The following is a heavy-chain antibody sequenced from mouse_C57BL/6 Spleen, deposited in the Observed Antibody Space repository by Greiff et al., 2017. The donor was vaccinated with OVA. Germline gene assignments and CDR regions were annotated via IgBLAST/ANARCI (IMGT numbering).Heavy chain of an antibody. D-gene: IGHD4-1*01. Sequence: VQLQQSGPELVKPGASVKISCKASGYSFTSYYIHWVKQRPGQGLEWIGWIYPGSGNTKYNEKFKGKATLTADTSSSTAYMQLSSLTSEDSAVYYCARWDWDEGYFDYWGQGTTLTVSS. V-gene: IGHV1-66*01. J-gene: IGHJ2*01. CDR3: ARWDWDEGYFDY. CDR2: IYPGSGNT. CDR1: GYSFTSYY.